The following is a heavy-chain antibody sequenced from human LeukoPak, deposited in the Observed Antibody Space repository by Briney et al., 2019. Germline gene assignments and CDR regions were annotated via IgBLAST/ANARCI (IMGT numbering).Heavy chain of an antibody. Sequence: GGSLRLSCAASGFTFSNHWMSWVRQAPGKGLEWVANIRQDGSEKYYVDSVKGRFTISRDNAKDSLYLQMNSLRDEDTAVYYCARWGGGACYDRWGQGSLVTVSS. CDR3: ARWGGGACYDR. D-gene: IGHD2-21*02. J-gene: IGHJ4*02. CDR2: IRQDGSEK. CDR1: GFTFSNHW. V-gene: IGHV3-7*01.